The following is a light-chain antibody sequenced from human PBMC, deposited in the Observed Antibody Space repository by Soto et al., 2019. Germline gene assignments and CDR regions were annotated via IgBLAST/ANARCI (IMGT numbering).Light chain of an antibody. CDR1: SSDVGGYNY. CDR2: DVS. V-gene: IGLV2-11*01. Sequence: QSALTQPRSVSGSTGPSVTISCTGTSSDVGGYNYVSWYQQHPGKAPKLMIYDVSKRPSGVPDRFSGSKSGNTASLTISGLQAEDEADYYCCSYAGSYTGVFGGGTKLTVL. CDR3: CSYAGSYTGV. J-gene: IGLJ3*02.